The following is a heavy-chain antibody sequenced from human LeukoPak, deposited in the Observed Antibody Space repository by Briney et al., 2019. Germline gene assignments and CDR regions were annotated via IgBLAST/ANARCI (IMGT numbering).Heavy chain of an antibody. Sequence: GGSLRLSCAASGFSFKNYDMHWVRHATGKGLEWVSGIGTADDTYYVGSVKGRFTISRENAENSLYLQMNSLRAGDTAVYYCARARGGNGGYFFDYWGQGTLVTVSS. D-gene: IGHD4-23*01. V-gene: IGHV3-13*01. J-gene: IGHJ4*02. CDR3: ARARGGNGGYFFDY. CDR2: IGTADDT. CDR1: GFSFKNYD.